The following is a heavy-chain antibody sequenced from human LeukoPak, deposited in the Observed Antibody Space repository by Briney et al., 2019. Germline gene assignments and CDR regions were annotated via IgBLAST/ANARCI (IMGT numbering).Heavy chain of an antibody. Sequence: GGSLRLSCAASGFTFSLYSMNWVRQAPGKGLEWVSSISSNATYKYYADSVRGRFTISRDDAKNLPYLQMDSLRVEDTAVYYCATISGSYPDWDYWGQGILVTVSS. D-gene: IGHD1-26*01. V-gene: IGHV3-21*06. J-gene: IGHJ4*02. CDR2: ISSNATYK. CDR3: ATISGSYPDWDY. CDR1: GFTFSLYS.